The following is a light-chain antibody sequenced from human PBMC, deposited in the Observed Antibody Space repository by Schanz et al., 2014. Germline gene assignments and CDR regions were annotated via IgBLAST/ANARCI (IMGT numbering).Light chain of an antibody. CDR3: FSYAGSGLYV. Sequence: QSALTQPPSASGSPGQSVTISCSGTGNDIGMYNLVSWYQQHPGKAPKLMIYDVTNRPSGVSNRFSGSKSGNTASLTISGLQAEDEADYYCFSYAGSGLYVFGTGTKLTVL. CDR2: DVT. CDR1: GNDIGMYNL. J-gene: IGLJ1*01. V-gene: IGLV2-23*02.